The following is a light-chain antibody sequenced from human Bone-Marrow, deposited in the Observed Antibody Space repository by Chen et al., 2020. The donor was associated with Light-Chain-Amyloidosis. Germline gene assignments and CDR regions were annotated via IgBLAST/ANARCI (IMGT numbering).Light chain of an antibody. CDR3: QVWDRSSDRPV. CDR1: NIGSTS. J-gene: IGLJ3*02. CDR2: DDS. V-gene: IGLV3-21*02. Sequence: SYVLTQPSSVSVAPGQTATIACGGNNIGSTSVHWYQQTPGQAPLLVVYDDSDRPSGLPERLSCSNSGNTATLTIIRVEAGDDADYYCQVWDRSSDRPVFGGGTKLTVL.